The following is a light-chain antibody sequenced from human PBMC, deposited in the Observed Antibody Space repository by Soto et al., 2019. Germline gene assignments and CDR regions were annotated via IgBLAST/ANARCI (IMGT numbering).Light chain of an antibody. Sequence: DIQMTQAPSSLAAAVGYRVTITCRASQSISYYLNWYQQKQGRAPRLLIYSTSTLQSGVPSKFSGSASGTDFTLTISSLQPEDFATYYCQKSYSTPWTFGQGTTVDIK. CDR2: STS. V-gene: IGKV1-39*01. CDR1: QSISYY. CDR3: QKSYSTPWT. J-gene: IGKJ1*01.